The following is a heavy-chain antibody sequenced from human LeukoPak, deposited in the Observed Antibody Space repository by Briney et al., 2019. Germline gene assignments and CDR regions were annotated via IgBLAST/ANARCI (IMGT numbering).Heavy chain of an antibody. J-gene: IGHJ4*02. D-gene: IGHD6-13*01. CDR1: GGSISGHY. CDR2: IYYSGIT. CDR3: ARVPPSSPPIDY. V-gene: IGHV4-59*11. Sequence: SETLSLTCTVSGGSISGHYWSWIRQPPGRGLEWIGYIYYSGITDYNPSLKSRVTISVDTSKNQISLRLNSVTAADTAVYYCARVPPSSPPIDYWGQGTLVTVSS.